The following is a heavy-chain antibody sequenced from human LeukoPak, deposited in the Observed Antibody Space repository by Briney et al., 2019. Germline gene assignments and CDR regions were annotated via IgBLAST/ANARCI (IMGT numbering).Heavy chain of an antibody. CDR2: IYYSGST. D-gene: IGHD3-10*01. V-gene: IGHV4-38-2*02. CDR3: ARVEVVRGVSEVAPFDY. J-gene: IGHJ4*02. CDR1: GYSISSGYY. Sequence: SETLSLTCTVSGYSISSGYYWGWIRQPPGKGLEWIGSIYYSGSTYYNPSLKSRVTISVDTSKNQFSLKLSSVTAADTAVYYCARVEVVRGVSEVAPFDYWGQGTLVTVSS.